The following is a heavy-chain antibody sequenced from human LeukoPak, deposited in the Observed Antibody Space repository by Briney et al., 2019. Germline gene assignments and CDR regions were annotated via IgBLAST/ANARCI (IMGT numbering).Heavy chain of an antibody. CDR2: INPNSGGT. J-gene: IGHJ4*02. CDR1: GYIFTANF. V-gene: IGHV1-2*02. D-gene: IGHD3-22*01. Sequence: ASVKVSCRTSGYIFTANFIHWVRQAPGQGLEWMGWINPNSGGTNYAQKFQGRVTMTRDTSISTAYMELSRLRSDDTAVYYCAGGSTYYYDSPSYWGQGTLVTVSS. CDR3: AGGSTYYYDSPSY.